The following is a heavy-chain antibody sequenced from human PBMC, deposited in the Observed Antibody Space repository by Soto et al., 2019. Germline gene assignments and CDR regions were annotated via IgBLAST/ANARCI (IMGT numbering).Heavy chain of an antibody. CDR2: ISYDGSNK. J-gene: IGHJ6*02. CDR3: ARERGFGELLCSLSGGMDV. Sequence: GGSLRLSCAASGFTFSSYAMHWVRQAPGKGLEWVAVISYDGSNKYYADSVKGRFTISRDNSKNTLYLQMNSLRAEDTAVYYCARERGFGELLCSLSGGMDVWGQGTTVTVSS. V-gene: IGHV3-30-3*01. CDR1: GFTFSSYA. D-gene: IGHD3-10*01.